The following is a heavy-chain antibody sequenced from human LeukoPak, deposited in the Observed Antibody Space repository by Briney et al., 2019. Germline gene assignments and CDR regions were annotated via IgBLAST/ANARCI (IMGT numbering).Heavy chain of an antibody. J-gene: IGHJ3*02. D-gene: IGHD3-22*01. CDR2: INPSGGST. V-gene: IGHV1-46*01. CDR1: GYTFTSYY. CDR3: ARDRYYYDSSGYANDAFDI. Sequence: ASVKVSCKASGYTFTSYYMHWVRQAPGQGLEWMGIINPSGGSTSYAQKFQGRVTMTRDTSTSTVYMELSSRRSEDTAVYYCARDRYYYDSSGYANDAFDIWGQGTMVTVSS.